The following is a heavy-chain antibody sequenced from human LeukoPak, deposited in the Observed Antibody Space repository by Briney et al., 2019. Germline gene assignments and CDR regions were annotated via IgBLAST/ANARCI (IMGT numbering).Heavy chain of an antibody. CDR2: TSSSDAGT. CDR3: ARAPVTSCRGAYCYPFDY. Sequence: GGSLRLSCAASGFTFSSYSMSWVRQAPGKGLEWVSATSSSDAGTYYADSVRGRFTISRDNSKNTLYLQMNSLRVEDAAVYYCARAPVTSCRGAYCYPFDYWGQGTLVTVSS. V-gene: IGHV3-23*01. CDR1: GFTFSSYS. D-gene: IGHD2-21*01. J-gene: IGHJ4*02.